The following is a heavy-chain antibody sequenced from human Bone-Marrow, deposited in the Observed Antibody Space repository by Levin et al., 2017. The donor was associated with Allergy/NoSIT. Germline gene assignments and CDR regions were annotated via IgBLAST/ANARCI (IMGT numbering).Heavy chain of an antibody. CDR3: ARGKQWLMIFYFDN. CDR2: INAGNGNT. D-gene: IGHD6-19*01. V-gene: IGHV1-3*01. J-gene: IGHJ4*02. CDR1: GYTFPNSA. Sequence: GGSLRLSCQASGYTFPNSAVHWVRQAPGQSLEWIGYINAGNGNTKYSPKFQDRVAITRDTSANTAYLEWSSLRPEDTAVYYCARGKQWLMIFYFDNWGQGSLVTVSS.